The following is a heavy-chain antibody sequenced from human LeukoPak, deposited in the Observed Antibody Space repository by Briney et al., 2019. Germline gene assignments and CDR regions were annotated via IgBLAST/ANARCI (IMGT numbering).Heavy chain of an antibody. CDR2: ISSSSSYI. V-gene: IGHV3-21*01. CDR1: GFTFSSYG. J-gene: IGHJ4*02. CDR3: ARDRGSTGGFDY. Sequence: GRSLRLSCAASGFTFSSYGMHWVRQAPGKGLEWVSSISSSSSYIYYADSVKGRFTISRDNAKNSLYLQMNSLRAEDTAVYYCARDRGSTGGFDYWGQGTLVTVSS. D-gene: IGHD3-10*01.